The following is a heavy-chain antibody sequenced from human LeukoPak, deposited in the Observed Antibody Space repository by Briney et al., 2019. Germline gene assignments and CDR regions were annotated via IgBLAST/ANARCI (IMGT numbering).Heavy chain of an antibody. CDR1: GGSINSDY. D-gene: IGHD5-24*01. J-gene: IGHJ3*02. Sequence: PSETLSLTCSVSGGSINSDYWNWIRQPPGKGLEWIGYIYHSGSTNYNPSLKSRVTISIDKSKKQFSLRLISVTAADTAIYYCARVGGMTTINNAAFDIWGQGTMVTVSS. CDR3: ARVGGMTTINNAAFDI. CDR2: IYHSGST. V-gene: IGHV4-59*01.